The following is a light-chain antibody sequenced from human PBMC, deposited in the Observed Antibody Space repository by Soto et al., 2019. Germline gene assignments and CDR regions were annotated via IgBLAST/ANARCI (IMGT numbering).Light chain of an antibody. CDR1: QSLLHSNGYNY. Sequence: DIVMTQSPLSLPVTPGEPASISCRSSQSLLHSNGYNYLDWYLQKPGQSPQLLIYLGSNRSSGVPDRFRGSGSGTEFTLTISSLQSEDFAVYYCQQYNNWPLTLGQGTKVDTK. J-gene: IGKJ1*01. V-gene: IGKV2-28*01. CDR3: QQYNNWPLT. CDR2: LGS.